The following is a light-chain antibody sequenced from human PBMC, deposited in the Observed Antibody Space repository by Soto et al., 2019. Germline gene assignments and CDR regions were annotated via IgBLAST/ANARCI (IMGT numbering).Light chain of an antibody. J-gene: IGKJ2*01. CDR3: QQYDRFPYT. CDR1: QSLSYW. CDR2: KAS. Sequence: DIQMTQSPSTLSASVGDTVTITCRASQSLSYWLAWYQQKPGQAPKLLIHKASTLESGVPSRFSGSGSGTEFTVTISSLQPYDFATCYCQQYDRFPYTFGQGTKLEIK. V-gene: IGKV1-5*03.